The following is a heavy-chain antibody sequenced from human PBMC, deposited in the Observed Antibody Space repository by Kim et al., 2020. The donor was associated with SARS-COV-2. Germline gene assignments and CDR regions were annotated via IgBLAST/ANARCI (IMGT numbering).Heavy chain of an antibody. J-gene: IGHJ6*02. V-gene: IGHV6-1*01. CDR1: GDSVSSNSAA. D-gene: IGHD1-26*01. CDR3: AREDGGSYYSYYYGMDV. Sequence: SQTLSLTCAISGDSVSSNSAAWNWIRQSPSRGLEWLGRTYYRSKWYNDYAVSVKSRITINPDTSNNQFSLQLNSVTPEDTAVYYCAREDGGSYYSYYYGMDVWGQGTTVTVSS. CDR2: TYYRSKWYN.